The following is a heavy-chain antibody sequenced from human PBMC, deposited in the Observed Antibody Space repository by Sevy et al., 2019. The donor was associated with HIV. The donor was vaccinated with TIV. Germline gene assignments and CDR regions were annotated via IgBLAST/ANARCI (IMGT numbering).Heavy chain of an antibody. V-gene: IGHV4-39*01. J-gene: IGHJ4*02. CDR3: AGSYYNFWNGYYNPFDS. Sequence: SETLSLTCAVSGDSISSNNYYWGWIRQSPGKGLEWIGIVYYTGTTYYNPSLKSRVPISVDTSKSQFSLRRSSVTAADTAVYFCAGSYYNFWNGYYNPFDSWGQGTLVTVSS. D-gene: IGHD3-3*01. CDR2: VYYTGTT. CDR1: GDSISSNNYY.